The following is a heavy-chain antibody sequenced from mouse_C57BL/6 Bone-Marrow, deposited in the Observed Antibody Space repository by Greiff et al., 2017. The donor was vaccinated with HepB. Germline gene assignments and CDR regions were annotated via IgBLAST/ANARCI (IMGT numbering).Heavy chain of an antibody. J-gene: IGHJ4*01. CDR3: ARDDSSSSYYYAMGY. CDR2: IDPSDSYT. Sequence: QVQLQQPGAELVMPGASVKLSCKASGYTFTSYWMHWVKQRPGQGLEWIGEIDPSDSYTNYNQKFKGKSTLTVDKSSSTAYMQLSSLPSEDSAVYYCARDDSSSSYYYAMGYWGQGTSVTVSS. CDR1: GYTFTSYW. V-gene: IGHV1-69*01. D-gene: IGHD1-1*01.